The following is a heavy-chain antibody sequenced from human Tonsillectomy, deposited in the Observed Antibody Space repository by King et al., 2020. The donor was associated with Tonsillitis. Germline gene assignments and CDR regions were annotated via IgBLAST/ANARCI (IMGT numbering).Heavy chain of an antibody. CDR3: VCSCRSSWCLDY. J-gene: IGHJ4*02. V-gene: IGHV4-31*03. Sequence: VQLQESGPGLVKPSQTLSLTCTVSGGSISSGGYYWSWIRQHPGKGLEWIGYIYYSGSTYYNPSLKSRVTISVDTSKNQFSLKLSSVTAADTAVYYYVCSCRSSWCLDYWGQGTLVTVSS. CDR2: IYYSGST. D-gene: IGHD6-13*01. CDR1: GGSISSGGYY.